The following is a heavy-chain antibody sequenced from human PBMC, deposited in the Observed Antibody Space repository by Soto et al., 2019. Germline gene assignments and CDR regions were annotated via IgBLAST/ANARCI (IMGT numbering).Heavy chain of an antibody. CDR3: ARRYGWLYFDY. Sequence: SETLSLTCTVSGDSLSSSNYFWGWIRQPPAKGLEWIGTIFYSGSTYYNPSLKSRVTISVDTSKNQFSLRLTSVTAADTALYYCARRYGWLYFDYWGQGSLVTVSS. CDR1: GDSLSSSNYF. D-gene: IGHD6-19*01. J-gene: IGHJ4*02. V-gene: IGHV4-39*01. CDR2: IFYSGST.